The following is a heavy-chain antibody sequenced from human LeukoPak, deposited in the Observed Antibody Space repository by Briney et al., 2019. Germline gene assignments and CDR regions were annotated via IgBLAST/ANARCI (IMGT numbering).Heavy chain of an antibody. J-gene: IGHJ6*03. CDR1: GGSISSSSYY. CDR2: IYHSGST. V-gene: IGHV4-39*07. CDR3: ARVITIFGVVINYYYYYMDV. D-gene: IGHD3-3*01. Sequence: KPSETLSLTCTVSGGSISSSSYYWGWIRQTPGKGLEWIGSIYHSGSTYYNPSLKSRVTISVDTSKNQFSLKLSSVTAADTAVYYCARVITIFGVVINYYYYYMDVWGKGTTVTVSS.